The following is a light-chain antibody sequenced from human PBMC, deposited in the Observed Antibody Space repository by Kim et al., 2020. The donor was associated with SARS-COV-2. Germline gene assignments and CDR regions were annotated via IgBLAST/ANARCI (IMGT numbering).Light chain of an antibody. CDR2: YHG. J-gene: IGLJ2*01. CDR3: QVWDSSSDHRV. CDR1: NIGSKT. Sequence: APGKTAMITCGGDNIGSKTVHWYQQKAGQAPVLAIYYHGDRPSGIPERFSGSNSGNTATLTIIRVEAGDEADYYCQVWDSSSDHRVFGGGTQLTVL. V-gene: IGLV3-21*04.